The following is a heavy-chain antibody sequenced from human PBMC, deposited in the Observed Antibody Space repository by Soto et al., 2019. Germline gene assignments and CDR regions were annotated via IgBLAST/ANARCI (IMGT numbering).Heavy chain of an antibody. Sequence: PGGSLRLSCAASGFTFSSYAMSWVRQAPGKGLEWDSAITASGDTTYYADSVKGRFTISRDNSKSTMYLQMNSLRAEDTAVYYCAKDIIRGQWRTVVFDYWGQGTLVTVSS. CDR2: ITASGDTT. V-gene: IGHV3-23*01. CDR3: AKDIIRGQWRTVVFDY. J-gene: IGHJ4*02. D-gene: IGHD6-19*01. CDR1: GFTFSSYA.